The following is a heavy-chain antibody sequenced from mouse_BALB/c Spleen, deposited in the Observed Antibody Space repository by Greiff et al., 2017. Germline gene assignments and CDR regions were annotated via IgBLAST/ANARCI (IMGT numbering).Heavy chain of an antibody. CDR3: TRLGREAWFAY. D-gene: IGHD4-1*01. CDR1: GYTFTSYW. Sequence: QVQLQQPGAELVRPGASVKLSCKASGYTFTSYWINWVKQRPGQGLEWIGNIYPSDSYTNYNQKFKDKATLTVDKSSSTAYMQLSSPTSEDSAVYYCTRLGREAWFAYWGQGTLVTVSA. V-gene: IGHV1-69*02. CDR2: IYPSDSYT. J-gene: IGHJ3*01.